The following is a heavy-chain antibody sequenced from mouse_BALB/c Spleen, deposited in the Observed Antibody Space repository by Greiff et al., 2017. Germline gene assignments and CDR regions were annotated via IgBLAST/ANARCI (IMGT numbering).Heavy chain of an antibody. J-gene: IGHJ4*01. D-gene: IGHD1-1*01. V-gene: IGHV1-5*01. CDR3: TRGRYYYGSSYDAMDY. Sequence: VQLQQSGTVLARPGASVKMSCKASGYSFTSYWMHWVKQRPGQGLEWIGAIYPGNSDTSYNQKFKGKAKLTAVTSASTAYMELSSLTNEDSAVYYCTRGRYYYGSSYDAMDYWGQGTSVTVSS. CDR1: GYSFTSYW. CDR2: IYPGNSDT.